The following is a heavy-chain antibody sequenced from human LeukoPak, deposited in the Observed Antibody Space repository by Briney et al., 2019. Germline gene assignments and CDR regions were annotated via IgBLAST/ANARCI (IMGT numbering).Heavy chain of an antibody. CDR1: GFTFNSYW. Sequence: GGSLRLPCAASGFTFNSYWMSWVRQAPGKGLEWVANIKQDGSEKYYVDSVKGRFTISRDNAKNSLYLQMNSLRAEDTAVYYCARGWSIAARPCYYWGQGTLVTVSS. D-gene: IGHD6-6*01. CDR2: IKQDGSEK. J-gene: IGHJ4*02. V-gene: IGHV3-7*01. CDR3: ARGWSIAARPCYY.